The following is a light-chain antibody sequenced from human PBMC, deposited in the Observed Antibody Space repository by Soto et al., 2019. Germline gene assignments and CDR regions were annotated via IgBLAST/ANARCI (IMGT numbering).Light chain of an antibody. Sequence: QSALTQPASVSGSPGQSITISCTGTSSDIGGYNYVSWYQQHPGKAPKLMIYGVSNRPSGVSNRFSGSKSGNTASLTISGLQAEDEADYYCSSYTSRSTLVVFGGGTKLTVL. CDR3: SSYTSRSTLVV. V-gene: IGLV2-14*01. CDR1: SSDIGGYNY. J-gene: IGLJ2*01. CDR2: GVS.